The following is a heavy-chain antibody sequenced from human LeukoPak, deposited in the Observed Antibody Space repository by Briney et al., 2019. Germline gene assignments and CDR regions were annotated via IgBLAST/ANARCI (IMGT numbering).Heavy chain of an antibody. V-gene: IGHV1-18*01. CDR2: ISAYNGNT. CDR1: GYTFNSYG. D-gene: IGHD3-3*01. Sequence: ASVKVSCKASGYTFNSYGISWVRQAPGQGLEWMGWISAYNGNTNYAQKLQGRVTMTTDTSTSTAYMELRSLRSDDTAVYYCAREQRTYYDFWSGYFMDVWGQGTTVTVSS. J-gene: IGHJ6*02. CDR3: AREQRTYYDFWSGYFMDV.